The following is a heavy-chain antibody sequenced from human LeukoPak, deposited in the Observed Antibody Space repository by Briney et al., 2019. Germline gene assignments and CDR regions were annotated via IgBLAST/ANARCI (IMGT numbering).Heavy chain of an antibody. J-gene: IGHJ3*02. CDR2: IYHSGST. Sequence: PETLSLTCAVSGYSISSGYYWGWIRQPPGKGLEWIGSIYHSGSTNYNPSLKSRVTISLNTSKNQFSLKLSSVTAADTAVYYCARVRGYSYGDLFVEDAFDIWGQGTMVTVSS. CDR3: ARVRGYSYGDLFVEDAFDI. CDR1: GYSISSGYY. V-gene: IGHV4-38-2*01. D-gene: IGHD5-18*01.